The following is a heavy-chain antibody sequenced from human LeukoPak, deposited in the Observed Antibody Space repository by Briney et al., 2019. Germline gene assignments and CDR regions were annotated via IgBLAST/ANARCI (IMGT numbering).Heavy chain of an antibody. CDR3: ARAGTTVVTPDLSFDY. D-gene: IGHD4-23*01. V-gene: IGHV1-2*02. J-gene: IGHJ4*02. CDR1: GYTFTGYY. Sequence: ASVKVSCKASGYTFTGYYMHWVRQAPGQGLEWMGWINPNSGGTNYAQKFQGRVTMTRDTSISTAYMELSRLRSDDTAVYYCARAGTTVVTPDLSFDYWGQGTLVTVSS. CDR2: INPNSGGT.